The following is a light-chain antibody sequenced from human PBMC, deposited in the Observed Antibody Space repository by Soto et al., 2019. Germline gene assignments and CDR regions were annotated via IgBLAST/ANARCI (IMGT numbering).Light chain of an antibody. V-gene: IGLV2-8*01. CDR3: SSYAGSNKV. CDR1: SSDVGGYNY. CDR2: EVS. Sequence: QSALTQPPSASGSPGQSVTISCTGTSSDVGGYNYVSWYQQHPGKAPKLMIYEVSKRPSVVPDRFSDYKSGNTASLTVSGLQAEDEADYYCSSYAGSNKVFGGGTKLTVL. J-gene: IGLJ2*01.